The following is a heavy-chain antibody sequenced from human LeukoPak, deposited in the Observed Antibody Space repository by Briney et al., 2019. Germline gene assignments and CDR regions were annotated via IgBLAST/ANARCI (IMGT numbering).Heavy chain of an antibody. J-gene: IGHJ4*02. CDR2: MSWNSGSI. CDR1: GFTQDEYA. V-gene: IGHV3-9*01. CDR3: AKAGWFGELRLGYFDY. D-gene: IGHD3-10*01. Sequence: GSSLRLSCAASGFTQDEYAEHRVPRARGEGVEGVLGMSWNSGSIGYADSLKSRFTISRDNAQNSLYLQMNSLRAEDTALYYCAKAGWFGELRLGYFDYWGQGTLVTVSS.